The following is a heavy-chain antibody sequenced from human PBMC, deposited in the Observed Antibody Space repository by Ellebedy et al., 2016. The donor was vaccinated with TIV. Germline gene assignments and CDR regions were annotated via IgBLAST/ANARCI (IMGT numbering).Heavy chain of an antibody. CDR1: GFSFSDYY. V-gene: IGHV3-11*06. CDR2: ISSSGSDT. Sequence: GESLKISCAASGFSFSDYYMSWIRQVPGTGLEWLSYISSSGSDTNYADSVKGRFTISRDNAKNSLYLEMNSLKVEDTAVYHCARGQAVAGSHFDYWGQGTLVTVSS. D-gene: IGHD6-19*01. J-gene: IGHJ4*02. CDR3: ARGQAVAGSHFDY.